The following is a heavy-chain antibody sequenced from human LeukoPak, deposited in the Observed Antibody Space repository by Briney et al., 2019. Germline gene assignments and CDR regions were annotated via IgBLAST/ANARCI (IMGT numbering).Heavy chain of an antibody. CDR2: IYTSGST. Sequence: SETLSLTCTVSGGSISSGSYYWSWIRQPAGKGLEWIGRIYTSGSTNYNPSLKSRVTISADTSKNQFSLKLSSVTAADTAVYYCAREHYAYYDFWSGYNNWFDPWGQGTLVTVSS. CDR1: GGSISSGSYY. V-gene: IGHV4-61*02. CDR3: AREHYAYYDFWSGYNNWFDP. J-gene: IGHJ5*02. D-gene: IGHD3-3*01.